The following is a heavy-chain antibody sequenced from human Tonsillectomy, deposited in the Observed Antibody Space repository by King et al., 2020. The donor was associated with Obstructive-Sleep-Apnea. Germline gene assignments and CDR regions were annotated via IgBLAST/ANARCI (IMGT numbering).Heavy chain of an antibody. Sequence: VQLVESGGGVVQPGRSLRLSCAASGFTFSSYGMHWVRQGPGKGLEWGAVMSYYGSNKCYADSVKGRFTISRANSKNTRYLQMNSLRAEDTAVYYCAKDPVLLGSGSYPDYWGQGTLVTVSS. V-gene: IGHV3-30*18. CDR2: MSYYGSNK. CDR1: GFTFSSYG. D-gene: IGHD3-10*02. J-gene: IGHJ4*02. CDR3: AKDPVLLGSGSYPDY.